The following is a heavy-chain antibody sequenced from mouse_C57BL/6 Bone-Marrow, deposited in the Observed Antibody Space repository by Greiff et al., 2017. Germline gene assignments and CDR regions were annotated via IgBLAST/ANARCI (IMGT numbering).Heavy chain of an antibody. CDR3: ARRSRYLYYFDY. D-gene: IGHD5-1*01. CDR1: GFTFSSYG. Sequence: EVQVVESGGDLVKPGGSLKLSCAASGFTFSSYGMSWVRQTPDKRLEWVATISSGGSYTYYPDSVKGRFTISRDNAKTTLYLQMSSLKSEDTAMYYCARRSRYLYYFDYWGQGTTLTVSS. V-gene: IGHV5-6*01. CDR2: ISSGGSYT. J-gene: IGHJ2*01.